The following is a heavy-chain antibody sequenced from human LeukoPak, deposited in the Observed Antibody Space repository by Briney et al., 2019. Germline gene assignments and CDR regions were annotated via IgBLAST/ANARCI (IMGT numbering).Heavy chain of an antibody. V-gene: IGHV3-23*01. D-gene: IGHD3-22*01. CDR3: AKPYDSSGYYPGWFQR. CDR1: GFTFSSYA. J-gene: IGHJ1*01. CDR2: ISGSGGST. Sequence: PGGSLRLSCAASGFTFSSYAMSWVRQAPGKGLEWVSAISGSGGSTYYADSVKGRFTISRDNSKNTLYLQMNSLRAEDTAVYYCAKPYDSSGYYPGWFQRWGQGTLVTVSS.